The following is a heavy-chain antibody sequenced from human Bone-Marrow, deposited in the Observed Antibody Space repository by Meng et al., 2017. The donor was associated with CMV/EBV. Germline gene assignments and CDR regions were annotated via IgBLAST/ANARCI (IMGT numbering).Heavy chain of an antibody. J-gene: IGHJ3*02. CDR3: ARGYCSSTRGYRASYAFEI. Sequence: ASVKVSCKASGYTFTGYYMHWVRQAPGQGLEWMGWINPDSGGTNYAQKFLGRVTMTRDTSISTDYMELSRLRSDDTAVYYYARGYCSSTRGYRASYAFEIWGQGTMVTVSS. CDR2: INPDSGGT. V-gene: IGHV1-2*02. D-gene: IGHD2-2*01. CDR1: GYTFTGYY.